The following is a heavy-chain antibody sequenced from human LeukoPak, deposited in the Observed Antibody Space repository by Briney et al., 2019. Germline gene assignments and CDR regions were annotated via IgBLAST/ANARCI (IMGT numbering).Heavy chain of an antibody. V-gene: IGHV3-23*01. CDR2: ISGSGGST. Sequence: HPGGSLRLSCAASGFTFSSYAMSWVRQAPGKGLEWVSAISGSGGSTYYADSVKGRFTISRDNSKNTLYLQMNSLRAEDTAVYYCAKVAYYYAWGPEYFQHWGQGTLVTVSS. CDR3: AKVAYYYAWGPEYFQH. CDR1: GFTFSSYA. J-gene: IGHJ1*01. D-gene: IGHD3-10*01.